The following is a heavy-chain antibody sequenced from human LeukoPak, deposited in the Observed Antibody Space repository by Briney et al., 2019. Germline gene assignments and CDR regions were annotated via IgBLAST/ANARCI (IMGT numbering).Heavy chain of an antibody. Sequence: GESLKISCKGSGYSFTSYWIGWVRQMPGKGLEWMGIIYPGDSDTRYSPSFQGQVTISADKSISTAYLQWSSLKASDTAMYYCARMPIVVVPAASETGLPYYYYYMDVWGKGTTVTVSS. J-gene: IGHJ6*03. CDR2: IYPGDSDT. V-gene: IGHV5-51*01. CDR1: GYSFTSYW. D-gene: IGHD2-2*01. CDR3: ARMPIVVVPAASETGLPYYYYYMDV.